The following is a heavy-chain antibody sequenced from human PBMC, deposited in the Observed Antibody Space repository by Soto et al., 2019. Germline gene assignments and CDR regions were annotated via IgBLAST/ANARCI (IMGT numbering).Heavy chain of an antibody. CDR3: ARDRDYYYDSSGYLSPWFYYFDY. D-gene: IGHD3-22*01. J-gene: IGHJ4*02. Sequence: GGSLRLSCAASGFTFSSYSMNWVRQAPGKGLEWVSSISSSSSYIYYADSVKGRFTISRDNAKNSLYLQMNSLRAEDTAVYYCARDRDYYYDSSGYLSPWFYYFDYWGQGTLVTVSS. V-gene: IGHV3-21*01. CDR1: GFTFSSYS. CDR2: ISSSSSYI.